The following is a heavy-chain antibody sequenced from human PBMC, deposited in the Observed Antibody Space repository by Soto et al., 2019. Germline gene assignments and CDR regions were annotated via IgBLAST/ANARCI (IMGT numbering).Heavy chain of an antibody. D-gene: IGHD3-22*01. J-gene: IGHJ4*02. V-gene: IGHV1-69*02. Sequence: SVKVSCKASGGTFSSYTISWVRQAPGQGLEWMGRIIPILGIANYAQKFQGRVTITADKSTSTAYMELSSLRSEDTAVYYCARVKDSSGYYFDYWGQGTLVTVSS. CDR2: IIPILGIA. CDR3: ARVKDSSGYYFDY. CDR1: GGTFSSYT.